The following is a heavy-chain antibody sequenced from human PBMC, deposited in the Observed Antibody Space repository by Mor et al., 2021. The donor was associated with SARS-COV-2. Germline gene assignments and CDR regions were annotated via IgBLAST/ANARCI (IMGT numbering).Heavy chain of an antibody. V-gene: IGHV3-11*06. D-gene: IGHD4-17*01. Sequence: SRDNAKNSLYLQMNSLRAEDTAVYYCARDLMRGDYVGIDYWGQGTLVTVSS. CDR3: ARDLMRGDYVGIDY. J-gene: IGHJ4*02.